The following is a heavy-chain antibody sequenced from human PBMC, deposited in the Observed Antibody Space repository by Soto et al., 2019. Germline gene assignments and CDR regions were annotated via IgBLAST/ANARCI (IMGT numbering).Heavy chain of an antibody. V-gene: IGHV3-74*01. Sequence: VGSLRLSCAASGFTFSNYWMYWVRQAPGKGLEWVSRINSDGSVSSHADSVRGRLTISRDNVKNTLYLHMDSLRAEDTAVYFCARGDCVGGTCYSLAGSFYYYMDVWGKGTTVTVSS. CDR1: GFTFSNYW. J-gene: IGHJ6*03. CDR3: ARGDCVGGTCYSLAGSFYYYMDV. D-gene: IGHD2-15*01. CDR2: INSDGSVS.